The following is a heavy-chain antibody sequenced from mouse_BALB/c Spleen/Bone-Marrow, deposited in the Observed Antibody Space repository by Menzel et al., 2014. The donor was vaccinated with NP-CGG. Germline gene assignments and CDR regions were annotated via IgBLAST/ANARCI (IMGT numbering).Heavy chain of an antibody. CDR3: ATDAALLRFAS. Sequence: EVKLMESGGGLVQPGNSLRPSCATSGVTYTADYMSWVRQAPRKGGERLAFIRNKANGYTTEYSASVKGRFTISRDNSQSILYLLMYTLRAEDRATYYFATDAALLRFASRGQCTMVTV. J-gene: IGHJ3*01. CDR1: GVTYTADY. CDR2: IRNKANGYTT. V-gene: IGHV7-3*02.